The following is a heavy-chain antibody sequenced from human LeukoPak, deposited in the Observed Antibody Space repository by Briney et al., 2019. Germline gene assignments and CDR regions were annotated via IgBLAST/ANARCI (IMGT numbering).Heavy chain of an antibody. Sequence: PSETLSLTCTVSGASISSYYWSWIRQPPGKGLEWIGDIYYSGSIKYNPSLKSRVTMSVDTSTNQFSLKLSSVTAADTAIYYCARRGYNWNLQSRYNWFDPWGQGTLVTVSS. CDR1: GASISSYY. J-gene: IGHJ5*02. D-gene: IGHD1-20*01. CDR3: ARRGYNWNLQSRYNWFDP. V-gene: IGHV4-59*01. CDR2: IYYSGSI.